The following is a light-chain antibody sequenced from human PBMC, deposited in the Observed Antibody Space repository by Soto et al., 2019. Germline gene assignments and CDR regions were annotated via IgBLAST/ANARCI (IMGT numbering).Light chain of an antibody. Sequence: QSVLTQPASVSGSPGQSITISCTGTSSDVGGYNYVSWYQQHPGKAPKLKIYDVSNRPSGVSNRFSGSKSGNTASLTISGLQAEDEADYYCSSYTSSSTLPFAFGTGTKVTVL. CDR3: SSYTSSSTLPFA. CDR1: SSDVGGYNY. CDR2: DVS. V-gene: IGLV2-14*01. J-gene: IGLJ1*01.